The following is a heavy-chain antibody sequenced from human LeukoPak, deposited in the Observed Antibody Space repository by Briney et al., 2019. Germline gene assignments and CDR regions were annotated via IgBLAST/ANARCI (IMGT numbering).Heavy chain of an antibody. CDR1: GFTLSSSA. D-gene: IGHD4-23*01. J-gene: IGHJ4*02. CDR2: ISRRGDRT. Sequence: GGSLRLSCAASGFTLSSSAMSWVRQAREKDLEWVSPISRRGDRTFYADSVKGRFTISRDSSIDTLFLQMNSLRVEDTAVYYCARDLRGNSVDYWGQGTLVTVSS. V-gene: IGHV3-23*01. CDR3: ARDLRGNSVDY.